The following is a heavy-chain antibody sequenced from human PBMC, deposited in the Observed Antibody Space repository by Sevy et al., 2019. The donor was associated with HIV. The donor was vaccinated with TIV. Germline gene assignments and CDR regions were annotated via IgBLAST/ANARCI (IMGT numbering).Heavy chain of an antibody. CDR3: ARHRKVLLNYYGMDV. CDR2: IYYSGST. J-gene: IGHJ6*04. D-gene: IGHD1-26*01. V-gene: IGHV4-39*01. CDR1: GGSISSSSYY. Sequence: SETLSLTCTVSGGSISSSSYYWGWIRQPPGKGLEWIGSIYYSGSTYYNPSLKSRVTISVDTSKNQFSLKLSSVTAADTAVYYCARHRKVLLNYYGMDVWGEGTTVSVSS.